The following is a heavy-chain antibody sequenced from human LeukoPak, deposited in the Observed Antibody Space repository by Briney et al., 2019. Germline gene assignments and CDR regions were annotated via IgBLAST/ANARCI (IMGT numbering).Heavy chain of an antibody. V-gene: IGHV1-2*02. J-gene: IGHJ4*01. CDR3: AREGDLTRGVSFDH. D-gene: IGHD3-10*01. CDR1: GYTFNSYY. Sequence: ASVTVSCKASGYTFNSYYIHWVRQAPGQGLEWLGWIHPYSDDTKYAQTFQGRVTMTRDTSMNTAYMEVTRLRFDDTAVYFCAREGDLTRGVSFDHWGQGTLGTVSS. CDR2: IHPYSDDT.